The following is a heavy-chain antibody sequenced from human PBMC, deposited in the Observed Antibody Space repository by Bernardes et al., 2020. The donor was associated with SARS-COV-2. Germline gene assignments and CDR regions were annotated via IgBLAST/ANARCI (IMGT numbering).Heavy chain of an antibody. V-gene: IGHV1-3*01. CDR3: ARTPSGSYSYYYGMDV. CDR1: GYTFTSYA. J-gene: IGHJ6*02. Sequence: ASVKVSCKASGYTFTSYAMHWVRQAPEQRLEWMGWINAGNGNTKYSQKFQGRVTITRDTSASTAYMELSSLRSEDTAVYYCARTPSGSYSYYYGMDVWGQGTTVTVSS. CDR2: INAGNGNT. D-gene: IGHD1-26*01.